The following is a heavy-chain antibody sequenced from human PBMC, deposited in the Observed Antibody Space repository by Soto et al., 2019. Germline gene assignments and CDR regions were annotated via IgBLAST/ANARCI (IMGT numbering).Heavy chain of an antibody. Sequence: SVKVSCKASGYSFTGYYLHWVRQAPGQGLEWMGGIIPIFGTANYAQKFQGRVTITADKSTSTAYMELSSLRSEDTAVYYCAEDIVVVPAAMRGYYYYGMDVWGQGTTATVSS. CDR2: IIPIFGTA. CDR3: AEDIVVVPAAMRGYYYYGMDV. V-gene: IGHV1-69*06. J-gene: IGHJ6*02. CDR1: GYSFTGYY. D-gene: IGHD2-2*01.